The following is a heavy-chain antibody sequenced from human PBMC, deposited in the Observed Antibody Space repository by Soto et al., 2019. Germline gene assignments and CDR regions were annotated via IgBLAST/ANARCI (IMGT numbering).Heavy chain of an antibody. CDR3: ARGSRLHLGELSSFDY. V-gene: IGHV4-31*03. CDR1: GGSISSGGYY. CDR2: IYYSGST. Sequence: QVQLQESGPGLVKPSQTLSLTCTVSGGSISSGGYYWSWIRQHPGKGLEWIGNIYYSGSTYYNPSLKRRVTISVDTPKNQFSQKLSSVTAADTAVYSCARGSRLHLGELSSFDYWGQGTLVTVSS. D-gene: IGHD3-16*02. J-gene: IGHJ4*02.